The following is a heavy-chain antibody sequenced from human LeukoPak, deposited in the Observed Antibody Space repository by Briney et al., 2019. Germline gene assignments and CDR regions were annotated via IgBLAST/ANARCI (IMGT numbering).Heavy chain of an antibody. CDR3: ARDVYDILTGYSDAFDI. Sequence: SVKVSCKASGGTFTSYAISWVRQAPGQGLEWMGRIIPILGIANYAQKFQGRVTITADKSTSTAYMELSSLRSEDTAVYYCARDVYDILTGYSDAFDIWGQGTMVTVSS. D-gene: IGHD3-9*01. CDR2: IIPILGIA. J-gene: IGHJ3*02. CDR1: GGTFTSYA. V-gene: IGHV1-69*04.